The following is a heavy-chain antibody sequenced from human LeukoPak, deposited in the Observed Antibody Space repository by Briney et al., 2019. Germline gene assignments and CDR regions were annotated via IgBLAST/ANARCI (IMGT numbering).Heavy chain of an antibody. V-gene: IGHV3-48*03. Sequence: GGSLRLSCVASGFTFSSYEMTWVRQAPGEGLEWLSYVSSSGSAKYYADSVKGRFTISRDNAKNSLYLQMNSLRAEDTAIYYCARVRTYGAHQFDPWGQGTLVTVSS. D-gene: IGHD4-17*01. CDR3: ARVRTYGAHQFDP. J-gene: IGHJ5*02. CDR2: VSSSGSAK. CDR1: GFTFSSYE.